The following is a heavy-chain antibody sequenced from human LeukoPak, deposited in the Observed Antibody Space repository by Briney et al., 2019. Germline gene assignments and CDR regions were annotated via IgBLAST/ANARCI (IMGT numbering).Heavy chain of an antibody. D-gene: IGHD6-13*01. CDR1: GFAFSTYP. Sequence: PGGSLRLSCSASGFAFSTYPMHWVRQAPGKGLEYGSTINTNGGSTYYTDSVKGRFTISRENSKNTLCLQMSSLRPEDTAVYYCVKAGGSNSWYPYYFDYWGQGTLVTVSS. V-gene: IGHV3-64D*09. CDR2: INTNGGST. CDR3: VKAGGSNSWYPYYFDY. J-gene: IGHJ4*02.